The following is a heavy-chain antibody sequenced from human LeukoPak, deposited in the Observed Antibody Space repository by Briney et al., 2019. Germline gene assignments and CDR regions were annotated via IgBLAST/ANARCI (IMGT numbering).Heavy chain of an antibody. V-gene: IGHV4-59*11. D-gene: IGHD7-27*01. CDR3: ARDGDVELAFAY. J-gene: IGHJ4*02. CDR1: GGSISSHY. CDR2: IYYSGST. Sequence: SETLSLTCTVSGGSISSHYWSWIRQPPGKGLEWIGYIYYSGSTNYNPSLKSRVTISVDTSKNQFSLKLSSVTAADTAVYYCARDGDVELAFAYWGQGTLVTVSS.